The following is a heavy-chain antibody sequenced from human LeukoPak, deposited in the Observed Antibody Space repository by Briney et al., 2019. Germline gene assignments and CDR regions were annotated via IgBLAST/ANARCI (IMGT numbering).Heavy chain of an antibody. V-gene: IGHV4-38-2*01. CDR1: GYSISIGYS. Sequence: SETLSLTCAVSGYSISIGYSWGWIRQPPGKGLEWIGTIYHSGSTYYNPSLKSRVTISVDTSKNQFSLKLTSVTAEDTAVYYCARQAPERAAYYSGSGNYCIDYWGQGTLVTVSS. J-gene: IGHJ4*02. CDR2: IYHSGST. D-gene: IGHD3-10*01. CDR3: ARQAPERAAYYSGSGNYCIDY.